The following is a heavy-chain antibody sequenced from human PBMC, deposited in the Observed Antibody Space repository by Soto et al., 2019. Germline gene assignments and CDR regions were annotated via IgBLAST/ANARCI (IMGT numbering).Heavy chain of an antibody. D-gene: IGHD3-10*01. Sequence: PSETLSLTCAVSGGSISSTNWWSWVRQPPGKGLEWIGEIYHSGSTNYNPSLKSRVTISVDKSKNQFSLKLSSVTAADTAVYYCARVKASGVNFDYWGQGTLVTVSS. CDR1: GGSISSTNW. V-gene: IGHV4-4*02. CDR3: ARVKASGVNFDY. J-gene: IGHJ4*02. CDR2: IYHSGST.